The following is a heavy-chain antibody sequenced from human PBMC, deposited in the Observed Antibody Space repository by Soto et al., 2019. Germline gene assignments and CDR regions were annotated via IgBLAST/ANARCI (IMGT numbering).Heavy chain of an antibody. Sequence: EVQVVDSGGGLVQPGGSLRLSCAASGFTFSSNSMNWVRQAPGKGLEWISYISSSSSTIYADSVKGRFTISRDNAKNSLYLQMNSLRYEDTAVYYCARVIWSGHLTSDLWGQGTLVTVSS. CDR1: GFTFSSNS. J-gene: IGHJ5*02. CDR2: ISSSSSTI. V-gene: IGHV3-48*02. D-gene: IGHD3-3*01. CDR3: ARVIWSGHLTSDL.